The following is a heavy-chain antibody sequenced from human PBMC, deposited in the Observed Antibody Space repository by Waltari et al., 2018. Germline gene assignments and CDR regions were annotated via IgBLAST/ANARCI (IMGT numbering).Heavy chain of an antibody. V-gene: IGHV1-69*01. Sequence: QVQLVQSGAEVKKPGSSVKVSCKASGGTFSSYAISWVRQAPGQGLEWMGGIIPIFGTANNAKKFQGRVTMTADESTSTAGMERRSLRSEDTAVYYCARHYDSSGYYGYWGQGTLVTVSS. CDR3: ARHYDSSGYYGY. CDR2: IIPIFGTA. J-gene: IGHJ4*02. CDR1: GGTFSSYA. D-gene: IGHD3-22*01.